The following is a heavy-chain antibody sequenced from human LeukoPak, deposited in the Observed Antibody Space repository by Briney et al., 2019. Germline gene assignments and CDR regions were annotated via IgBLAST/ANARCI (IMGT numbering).Heavy chain of an antibody. V-gene: IGHV3-48*01. Sequence: PGGSLRLSCAASGFTFGSYSMNWVRQAPGEGLEWVSYISSSSSTIYYADSVKGRFTISRDNAKNSLYLQMNSLRAEDTAVYYCARGSSRIGFDPWGQGTLVTVSS. J-gene: IGHJ5*02. CDR3: ARGSSRIGFDP. CDR2: ISSSSSTI. D-gene: IGHD2-15*01. CDR1: GFTFGSYS.